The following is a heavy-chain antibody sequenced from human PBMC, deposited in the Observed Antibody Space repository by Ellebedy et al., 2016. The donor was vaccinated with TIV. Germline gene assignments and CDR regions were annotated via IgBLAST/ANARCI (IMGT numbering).Heavy chain of an antibody. CDR3: ARYSGRSDYFDY. Sequence: MPSETLSLTCTVSGGSISSYYWSWIRQPPGKGLEWIGYIYYSGSTNYNPSLKSRVTISVDTSKNQFSLKLSSVTAADTAVYYCARYSGRSDYFDYWGQGTLVTVSS. V-gene: IGHV4-59*01. CDR1: GGSISSYY. J-gene: IGHJ4*02. D-gene: IGHD2-15*01. CDR2: IYYSGST.